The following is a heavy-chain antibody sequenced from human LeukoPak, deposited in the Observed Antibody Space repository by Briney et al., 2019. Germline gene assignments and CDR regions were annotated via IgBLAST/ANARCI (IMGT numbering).Heavy chain of an antibody. CDR3: ASGRRDGYNFDY. CDR2: ISNSGSTI. J-gene: IGHJ4*02. Sequence: PGGSLRLSCAASEFTFSDYYMSWVRQAPGKGLEWVSYISNSGSTIFYGDSVKGRFTISRDNAKNSLYLQMNSLRAEDTAVYYCASGRRDGYNFDYWGQGTLVTVSS. CDR1: EFTFSDYY. D-gene: IGHD5-24*01. V-gene: IGHV3-11*01.